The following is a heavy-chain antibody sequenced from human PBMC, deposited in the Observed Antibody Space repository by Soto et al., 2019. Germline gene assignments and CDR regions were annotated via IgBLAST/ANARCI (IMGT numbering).Heavy chain of an antibody. CDR3: ASLTRLTRGAFDI. J-gene: IGHJ3*02. Sequence: LGESLKISCKGSGYSFTSYWIGWVRQMPGKGLEWMGIIYPGDSDTRYSPSFQGQVTISADKSISTAYLQWSSLKASDTAMYYCASLTRLTRGAFDIRGQGTMVTVSS. CDR2: IYPGDSDT. D-gene: IGHD3-9*01. CDR1: GYSFTSYW. V-gene: IGHV5-51*01.